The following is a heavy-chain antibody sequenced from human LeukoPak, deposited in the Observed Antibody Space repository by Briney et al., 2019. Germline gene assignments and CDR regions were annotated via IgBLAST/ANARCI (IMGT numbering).Heavy chain of an antibody. D-gene: IGHD3-16*02. CDR2: IIPIFGTA. J-gene: IGHJ1*01. Sequence: SVKVSCKASGGTSSSYAISWVRQVPGQGLEWMGGIIPIFGTANYAQKFQGRVTITADESTSTAYMELSSLRSEDTAVYYCARDWVRLGELSSPGFQHWGQGTLVTVSS. V-gene: IGHV1-69*01. CDR1: GGTSSSYA. CDR3: ARDWVRLGELSSPGFQH.